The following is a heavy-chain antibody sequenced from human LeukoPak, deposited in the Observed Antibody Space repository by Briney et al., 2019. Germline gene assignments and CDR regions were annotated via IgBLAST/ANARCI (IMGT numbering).Heavy chain of an antibody. CDR3: AKFGAEQQLARFVY. D-gene: IGHD6-13*01. CDR2: ISGSGGST. CDR1: GFTFSSYA. V-gene: IGHV3-23*01. J-gene: IGHJ4*02. Sequence: GGSLRLSCAASGFTFSSYAMSWVRQAPGKGLEWVSAISGSGGSTYYADSVKGRFTIHRDNSKNTLYLQKNSLRPEDTAVYFCAKFGAEQQLARFVYWGQGTLVTVSS.